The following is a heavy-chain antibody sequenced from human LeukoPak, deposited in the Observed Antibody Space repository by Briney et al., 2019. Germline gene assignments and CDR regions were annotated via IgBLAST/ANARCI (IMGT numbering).Heavy chain of an antibody. D-gene: IGHD1-26*01. CDR2: IHYSGRT. CDR3: ARNSGNYLGWFDP. Sequence: SETLSLTCTVSGGSISTSRYYWGWIRQPPAKGLEWIGTIHYSGRTYYNPSLKSRVTISVDTSKNQFSLKMSSVTAADTAMYYCARNSGNYLGWFDPWGQGTLVTVSS. J-gene: IGHJ5*02. CDR1: GGSISTSRYY. V-gene: IGHV4-39*01.